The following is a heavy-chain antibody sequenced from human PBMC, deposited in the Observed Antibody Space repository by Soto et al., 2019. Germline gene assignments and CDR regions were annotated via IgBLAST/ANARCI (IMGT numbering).Heavy chain of an antibody. CDR2: ISESGGST. D-gene: IGHD6-13*01. V-gene: IGHV3-23*01. J-gene: IGHJ4*02. CDR3: AKRSPYSSGWYSPIFDY. Sequence: LRLSCAASGFSFSDYAMSWVRQAPGKGLEWVSVISESGGSTHYADSVRGRFTVSRDNSKNSLSLRMNSLRDEDTAIYFCAKRSPYSSGWYSPIFDYWGQGALVTVSS. CDR1: GFSFSDYA.